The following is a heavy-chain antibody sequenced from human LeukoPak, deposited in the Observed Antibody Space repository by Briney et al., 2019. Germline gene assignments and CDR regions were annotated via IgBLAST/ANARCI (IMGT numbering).Heavy chain of an antibody. Sequence: GASVKVSCKASGYTFTSYGISWVRQAPGQGLEWMGWISAYNGNTNYAQKLQGRVTMTTDTSTSTAYMELRSLRSDDTAVYYCARFWTYCSSTSCYYYFDYWGQGTLDTVSS. CDR2: ISAYNGNT. CDR1: GYTFTSYG. J-gene: IGHJ4*02. V-gene: IGHV1-18*01. CDR3: ARFWTYCSSTSCYYYFDY. D-gene: IGHD2-2*01.